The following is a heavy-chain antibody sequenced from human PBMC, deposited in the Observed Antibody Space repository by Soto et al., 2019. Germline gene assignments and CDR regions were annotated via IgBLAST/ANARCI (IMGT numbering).Heavy chain of an antibody. CDR2: TYYRSKWYN. Sequence: PSRTLSLTRAMSGDSVSSNSAAWNWIRQSPSRGLEWLGRTYYRSKWYNDYAVSVKSRITINPDTSKNQFSLQLNSVTPEDTAVYYCARGWGYCSSTSCYVYYYYGMDVWGQGTTVTVSS. CDR3: ARGWGYCSSTSCYVYYYYGMDV. CDR1: GDSVSSNSAA. D-gene: IGHD2-2*01. J-gene: IGHJ6*02. V-gene: IGHV6-1*01.